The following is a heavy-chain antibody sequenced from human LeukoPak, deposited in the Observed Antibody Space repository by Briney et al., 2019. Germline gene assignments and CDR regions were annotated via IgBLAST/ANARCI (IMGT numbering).Heavy chain of an antibody. V-gene: IGHV4-59*08. Sequence: NPSETLSLTCTVSGGSMSYHYWSWIRQPPEKGLEWIGYVYYSGTTSYNPSLKSRVTISVDTSKDQFSLKLNSVTAADTAVYYCARHLGERLAAPIFDYWGRGTLVTVSS. CDR2: VYYSGTT. D-gene: IGHD6-6*01. J-gene: IGHJ4*02. CDR1: GGSMSYHY. CDR3: ARHLGERLAAPIFDY.